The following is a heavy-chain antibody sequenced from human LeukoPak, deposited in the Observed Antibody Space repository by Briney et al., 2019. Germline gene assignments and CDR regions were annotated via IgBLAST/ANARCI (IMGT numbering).Heavy chain of an antibody. CDR3: ARDNSVGDNAWWFDP. J-gene: IGHJ5*02. CDR2: INSNSGGT. Sequence: ASVKVSCKASGYTFTGYYMHWVRQAPGQGLESMGWINSNSGGTNYAQKFQGRVTMTRDTSISTAYMELSRLRSDDTAVYYCARDNSVGDNAWWFDPWGQGTLVTVSS. CDR1: GYTFTGYY. D-gene: IGHD1-26*01. V-gene: IGHV1-2*02.